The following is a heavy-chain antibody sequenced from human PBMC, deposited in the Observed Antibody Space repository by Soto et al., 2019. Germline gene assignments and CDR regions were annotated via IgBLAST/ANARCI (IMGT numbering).Heavy chain of an antibody. Sequence: QVQLQQWGAGLLKPSETLSLTCAVYGGSFSGYYWSWIRQPPGKGLEWIGEINHSGSTNYNPSLKSRVTISVDTSKNQFSLKLSSVTAADTAVYYCARGGYGVYKTYYFDCWGQGTLVTVSS. V-gene: IGHV4-34*01. CDR1: GGSFSGYY. D-gene: IGHD2-2*03. CDR3: ARGGYGVYKTYYFDC. CDR2: INHSGST. J-gene: IGHJ4*02.